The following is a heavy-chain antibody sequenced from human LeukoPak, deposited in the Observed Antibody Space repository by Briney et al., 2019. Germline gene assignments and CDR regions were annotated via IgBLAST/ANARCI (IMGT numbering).Heavy chain of an antibody. CDR1: GFTFSSSW. CDR2: INEDGSEK. Sequence: GGSLRLSCVASGFTFSSSWMSWVRQAPGKGLEWLADINEDGSEKYYVDSVKGRLTISRDNAKNSLYLQMNSLRAEDTAVYYCARDFRYCSGGSCYSIDWGQGTLVTVSS. V-gene: IGHV3-7*01. CDR3: ARDFRYCSGGSCYSID. J-gene: IGHJ4*02. D-gene: IGHD2-15*01.